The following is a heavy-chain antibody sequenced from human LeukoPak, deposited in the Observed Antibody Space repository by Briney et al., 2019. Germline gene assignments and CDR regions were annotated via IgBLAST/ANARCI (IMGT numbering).Heavy chain of an antibody. CDR2: IYHSGTT. D-gene: IGHD5-24*01. CDR1: GGSISRGISY. Sequence: SETLSLTCTVSGGSISRGISYWSWIRQRPGQGLEWIGYIYHSGTTYYSPSLESRVTISVDTSKNQFSLKLSSVTAADTAVYYCARDSRDGYSHFDSWGQGTLVTVSS. CDR3: ARDSRDGYSHFDS. V-gene: IGHV4-31*03. J-gene: IGHJ4*02.